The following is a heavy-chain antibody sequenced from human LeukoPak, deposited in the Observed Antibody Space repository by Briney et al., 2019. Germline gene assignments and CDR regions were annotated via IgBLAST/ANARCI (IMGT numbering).Heavy chain of an antibody. Sequence: ASVTVSCTPSGYTFTSYDINWVRQAPGQGLEWMGWMNPNRGNTGYAQKIQCRVTMTRNTSIGTAYMQLSSLRSEDTAVYYFARAGLSCGELSGIDVWGQGTTVTVSS. CDR2: MNPNRGNT. D-gene: IGHD3-10*01. CDR3: ARAGLSCGELSGIDV. J-gene: IGHJ6*02. CDR1: GYTFTSYD. V-gene: IGHV1-8*01.